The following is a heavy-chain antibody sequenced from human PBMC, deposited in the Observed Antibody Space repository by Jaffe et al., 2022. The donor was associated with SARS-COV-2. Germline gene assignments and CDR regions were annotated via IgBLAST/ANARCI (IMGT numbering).Heavy chain of an antibody. CDR3: ARDQAVPGNRLRFLLDS. CDR2: IYTTGST. Sequence: QIQLQESGPGLVKPSQTLSLTCTVSGGSISSGSYYWSWVRQPAGKGLEWIGRIYTTGSTNYNPSLKNRVTMSIDTSRNHFSLKLSSVTAADTAVYFCARDQAVPGNRLRFLLDSWGQGTLVTVSS. J-gene: IGHJ4*02. V-gene: IGHV4-61*02. CDR1: GGSISSGSYY. D-gene: IGHD6-19*01.